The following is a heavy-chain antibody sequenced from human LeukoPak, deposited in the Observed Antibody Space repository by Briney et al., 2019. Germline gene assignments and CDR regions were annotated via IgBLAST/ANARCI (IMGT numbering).Heavy chain of an antibody. CDR1: GFAFSFSA. J-gene: IGHJ5*01. CDR2: INANIVAS. CDR3: AKPISGGLAVTADWFDP. D-gene: IGHD6-19*01. V-gene: IGHV3-23*01. Sequence: GGSLRLSCAASGFAFSFSAMRWLRQPPGEGLEWVSTINANIVASSYAASVRGRFTISRDNSKSTLYLHLNTLRVEDTAVYYCAKPISGGLAVTADWFDPWGQGTLVVVSS.